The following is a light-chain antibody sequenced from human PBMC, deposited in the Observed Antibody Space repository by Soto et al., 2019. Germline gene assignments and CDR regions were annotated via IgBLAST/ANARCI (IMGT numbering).Light chain of an antibody. J-gene: IGKJ1*01. Sequence: DIQMTQSPCTLSASVGDRVTITCRASQSISSWLAWYQQKPGKAPKLLIYKASSVESGVPSRFSGSGSGTEFTLTISSLQPDDLATYYCQQYNSYSPWAFGQGTKVEIK. V-gene: IGKV1-5*03. CDR3: QQYNSYSPWA. CDR1: QSISSW. CDR2: KAS.